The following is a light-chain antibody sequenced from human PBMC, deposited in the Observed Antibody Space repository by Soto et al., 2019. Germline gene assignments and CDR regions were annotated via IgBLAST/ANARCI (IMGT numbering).Light chain of an antibody. CDR1: SSDVGTYKY. CDR3: SSFTTTSTHV. CDR2: EVS. J-gene: IGLJ1*01. Sequence: QSVLTQPPSASGSPGQSVTISCTGTSSDVGTYKYVSWYQQHPGKAPKLMIYEVSKRPSGVPDRFSGSKSGNTASLTVSGLQAEDEADYYCSSFTTTSTHVFGTGTKVTVL. V-gene: IGLV2-8*01.